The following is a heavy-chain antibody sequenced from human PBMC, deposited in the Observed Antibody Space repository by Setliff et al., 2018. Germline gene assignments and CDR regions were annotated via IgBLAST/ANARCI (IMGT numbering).Heavy chain of an antibody. CDR1: GGSFSGYY. V-gene: IGHV4-34*01. J-gene: IGHJ5*02. D-gene: IGHD3-22*01. Sequence: KPSETLSLTCAVYGGSFSGYYWSWIRQPPGKGLEWIGEINHSGSTNYNPSLKSRVTISVDTSKNQFSLKLSSVTAADTAVYYCAKGPDSSGYQGWFDPWGQGTLVTVSS. CDR2: INHSGST. CDR3: AKGPDSSGYQGWFDP.